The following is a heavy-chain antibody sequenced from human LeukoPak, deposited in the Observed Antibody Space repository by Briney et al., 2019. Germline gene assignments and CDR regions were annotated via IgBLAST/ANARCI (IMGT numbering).Heavy chain of an antibody. V-gene: IGHV1-8*01. Sequence: ASVKVSCKASGYTFTSYDINWVRQATGQGLEWMGWMNPNSGDTGYAQKFQGRVTMTTDTSTSTAYMELRSLRSDDTAVYYCARDWSLLGYCSGGSCLRFDYWGQGTLDTVSS. CDR1: GYTFTSYD. D-gene: IGHD2-15*01. CDR3: ARDWSLLGYCSGGSCLRFDY. J-gene: IGHJ4*02. CDR2: MNPNSGDT.